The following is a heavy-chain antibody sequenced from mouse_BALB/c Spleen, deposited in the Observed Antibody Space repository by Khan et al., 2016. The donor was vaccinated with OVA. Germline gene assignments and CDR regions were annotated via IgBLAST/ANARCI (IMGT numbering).Heavy chain of an antibody. CDR1: GYSITSGYY. CDR3: ARNYYCDSRWFAY. CDR2: ISYDGSN. Sequence: EVQLQESGPGLVKPSQSLSLTCSVTGYSITSGYYWNWIRQFPGNKLEWMGSISYDGSNNYRPSLKNRVSITRDTAKNQFFLKLNYVTTEDTATYYCARNYYCDSRWFAYWGQGTLVTVSA. V-gene: IGHV3-6*02. D-gene: IGHD2-4*01. J-gene: IGHJ3*01.